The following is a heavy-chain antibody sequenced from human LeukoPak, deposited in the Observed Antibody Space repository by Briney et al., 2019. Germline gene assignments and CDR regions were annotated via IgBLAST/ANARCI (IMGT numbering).Heavy chain of an antibody. Sequence: GASVKVSCKASGGTFSSYAISWVRQAPGQGLEWMGGIIPIFGTANYAQKFQGRVTITTDESTSTAYMELSSLRSDDTAVYYCARDRRFLGWLLLDYWGQGTLVTVSS. CDR3: ARDRRFLGWLLLDY. D-gene: IGHD3-3*01. V-gene: IGHV1-69*05. CDR1: GGTFSSYA. CDR2: IIPIFGTA. J-gene: IGHJ4*02.